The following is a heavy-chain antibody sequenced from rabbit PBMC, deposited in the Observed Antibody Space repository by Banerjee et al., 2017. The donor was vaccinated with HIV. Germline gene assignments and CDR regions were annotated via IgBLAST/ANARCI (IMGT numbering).Heavy chain of an antibody. CDR1: GFSFSSSYY. Sequence: QSLEESGGDLVKPGASLTLTCTASGFSFSSSYYMCWVRQAPGKGPEWIACIYTGTGSTDYASWAKGRFTISKASSTTVTLQMTSLTAADTATYFCARDFSWTNLWGPGTLVTVS. D-gene: IGHD4-2*01. V-gene: IGHV1S40*01. J-gene: IGHJ4*01. CDR2: IYTGTGST. CDR3: ARDFSWTNL.